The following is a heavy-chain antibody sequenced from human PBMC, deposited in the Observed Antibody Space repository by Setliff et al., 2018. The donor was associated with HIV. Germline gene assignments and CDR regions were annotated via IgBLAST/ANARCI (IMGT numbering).Heavy chain of an antibody. CDR3: ARVRSYGSAYDAFDV. D-gene: IGHD3-10*01. V-gene: IGHV4-4*08. CDR2: IYSGGST. CDR1: GGSVGGYY. Sequence: SQTLSLTCTVSGGSVGGYYWSWIRQPPGTGLEWLGCIYSGGSTNYNPSLESRVTISLDTSKNQFSLRLTSVTAADTAVYYCARVRSYGSAYDAFDVWGPGTMVTVSS. J-gene: IGHJ3*01.